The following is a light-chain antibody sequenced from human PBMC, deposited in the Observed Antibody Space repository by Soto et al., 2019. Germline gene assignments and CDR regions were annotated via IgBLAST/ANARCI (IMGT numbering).Light chain of an antibody. CDR1: QSIDTY. V-gene: IGKV1-39*01. J-gene: IGKJ5*01. Sequence: DIQMTQSPSSLSASIGDRVTITCRASQSIDTYLSWYQKKPGKAHKLLMFGVYNLESGVQSRLSGSGSGTDFTLTIRSLQPEDFATYYCKQYYNYPITFGQGTRLEIK. CDR2: GVY. CDR3: KQYYNYPIT.